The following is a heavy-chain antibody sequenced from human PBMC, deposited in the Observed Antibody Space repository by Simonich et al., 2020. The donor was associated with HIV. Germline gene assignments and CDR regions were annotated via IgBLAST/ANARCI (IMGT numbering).Heavy chain of an antibody. Sequence: QVQLVQSGAEVKKPGSSVKVSCKASGGTSRSFAISWVRQAPGQGLEWMGGINPILGIANYAQKFPGRVTLTADKSTSTAYMELSSLRSEDTAVYFCASLGAPHAFDIWGQGTMVTVSS. J-gene: IGHJ3*02. V-gene: IGHV1-69*09. D-gene: IGHD3-16*01. CDR2: INPILGIA. CDR1: GGTSRSFA. CDR3: ASLGAPHAFDI.